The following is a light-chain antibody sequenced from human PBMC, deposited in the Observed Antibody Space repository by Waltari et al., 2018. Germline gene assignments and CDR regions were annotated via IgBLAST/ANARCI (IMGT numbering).Light chain of an antibody. CDR2: KAS. V-gene: IGKV1-5*03. CDR3: QQYNSYRLT. J-gene: IGKJ4*01. Sequence: DIQMTQSPSTLSASVGDRVTITCRASQSISSWFAWYQQKPGKAPKLLIYKASSLESGVPSRFSGSGSGTEFTLTISSLQPDDFATYYCQQYNSYRLTFGGGTKVEIK. CDR1: QSISSW.